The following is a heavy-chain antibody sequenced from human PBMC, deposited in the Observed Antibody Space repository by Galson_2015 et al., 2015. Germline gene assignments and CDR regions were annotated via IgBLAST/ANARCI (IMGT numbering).Heavy chain of an antibody. D-gene: IGHD2-15*01. CDR2: IYPSWFT. V-gene: IGHV4-39*01. CDR3: ARVYCSGSHCPTFDY. Sequence: SENLSPPRTVFCGSLRGGRDYWGGVPPPPGEGVGWGGGIYPSWFTYSNPSLKSRVTITVDTSKNQFSLKLSSVTAADSAVYYCARVYCSGSHCPTFDYWGQGTLITVSS. CDR1: CGSLRGGRDY. J-gene: IGHJ4*02.